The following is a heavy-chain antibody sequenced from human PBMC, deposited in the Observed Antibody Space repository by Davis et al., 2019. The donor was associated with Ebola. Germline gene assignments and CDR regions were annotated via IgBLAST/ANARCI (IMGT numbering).Heavy chain of an antibody. CDR3: AKVGLKYSSGWYGPAVDY. Sequence: GESLKISCAASGFTFSSYGMHWVRQAPGKGLEWVAVIWYDGSNKYYADSVKGRFTISRDNSKNTLYLQMNSLRAEDTAVYYCAKVGLKYSSGWYGPAVDYWGQGTLVTVSS. J-gene: IGHJ4*02. V-gene: IGHV3-30*02. CDR2: IWYDGSNK. D-gene: IGHD6-19*01. CDR1: GFTFSSYG.